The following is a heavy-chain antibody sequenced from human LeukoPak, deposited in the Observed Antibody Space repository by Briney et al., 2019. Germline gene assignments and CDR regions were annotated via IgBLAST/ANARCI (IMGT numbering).Heavy chain of an antibody. V-gene: IGHV4-4*07. CDR1: GGSISSYY. CDR2: IDTRGST. D-gene: IGHD4-17*01. J-gene: IGHJ4*02. Sequence: PSETLSLTCTVSGGSISSYYWSWIRQPAGKGLEWIGRIDTRGSTNYNPSLKSRVTMSVDTSKNQFSLKLSSVTAADTAVYYCARGGNYGDYDGYFDYWGQGTLVTVSS. CDR3: ARGGNYGDYDGYFDY.